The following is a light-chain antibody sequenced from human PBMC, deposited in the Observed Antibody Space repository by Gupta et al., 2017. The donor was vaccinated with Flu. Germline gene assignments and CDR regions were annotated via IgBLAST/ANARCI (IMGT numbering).Light chain of an antibody. J-gene: IGKJ2*01. CDR1: QGRRHSNGYNY. CDR2: SGS. V-gene: IGKV2-28*01. Sequence: VTPGEAASISCSSTQGRRHSNGYNYLDWYLQKPGQAPQLLIYSGSKRSSGVPDRFTGSGYGTDFTLKISIGEAEDVGIYCCKEALQSPGTFGQGTXLEIK. CDR3: KEALQSPGT.